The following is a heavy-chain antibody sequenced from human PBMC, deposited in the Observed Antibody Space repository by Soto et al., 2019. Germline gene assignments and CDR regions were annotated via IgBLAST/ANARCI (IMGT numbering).Heavy chain of an antibody. V-gene: IGHV4-31*03. CDR3: ATYGSGTYKPTTFDY. D-gene: IGHD3-10*01. CDR2: IYYSGST. Sequence: QVQLQESGPGLVKPSQTLSLTCTVSGGSISSGGYSWSWIHQHPGKGLEWIGYIYYSGSTYYNPSLKSRVTIPVDTSKNQFSLKLSSVTAADTAVYYCATYGSGTYKPTTFDYWGQGTLVTVSS. CDR1: GGSISSGGYS. J-gene: IGHJ4*02.